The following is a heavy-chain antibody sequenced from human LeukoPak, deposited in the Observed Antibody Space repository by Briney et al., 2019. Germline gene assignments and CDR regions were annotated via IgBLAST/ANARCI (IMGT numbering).Heavy chain of an antibody. CDR1: GFTFSSYE. CDR2: ISSSGSTI. CDR3: ARDLKQWLDDAFDI. Sequence: PGGSLRLSCAASGFTFSSYEMNWVRQAPGKGLEWVSYISSSGSTIYYADSVKGRFTISRDNAKNSLYLQMNSLRAEDTAVYYCARDLKQWLDDAFDIWGQGTMVTVSS. V-gene: IGHV3-48*03. J-gene: IGHJ3*02. D-gene: IGHD6-19*01.